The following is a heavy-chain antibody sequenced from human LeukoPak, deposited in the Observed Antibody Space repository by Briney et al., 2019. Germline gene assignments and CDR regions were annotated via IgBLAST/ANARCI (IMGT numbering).Heavy chain of an antibody. CDR3: ARGGSGISNAFDI. CDR1: GGSISNYY. Sequence: SETLSLTCTVSGGSISNYYWSWIRQPAGKGLEWIGRVYSSGSTNYNPSLKSRVTMSVDTSKNQFSLKLSSVTAADTAVYYCARGGSGISNAFDIWGQGTMVTVSS. J-gene: IGHJ3*02. CDR2: VYSSGST. D-gene: IGHD3-10*01. V-gene: IGHV4-4*07.